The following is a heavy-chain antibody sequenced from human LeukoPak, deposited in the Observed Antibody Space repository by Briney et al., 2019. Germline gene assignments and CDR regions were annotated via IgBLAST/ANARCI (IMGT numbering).Heavy chain of an antibody. J-gene: IGHJ4*02. CDR1: GGSISSYY. CDR3: ARERWFGELTHYFDY. V-gene: IGHV4-4*07. D-gene: IGHD3-10*01. CDR2: IYTSGST. Sequence: PSETLSLTCTVSGGSISSYYWSWIRQPAGKGLEWIGRIYTSGSTNYNPSLKSRVTMSVDTSKNQFSLKLSSVTAADTAVYYCARERWFGELTHYFDYWGQGTLVTVSS.